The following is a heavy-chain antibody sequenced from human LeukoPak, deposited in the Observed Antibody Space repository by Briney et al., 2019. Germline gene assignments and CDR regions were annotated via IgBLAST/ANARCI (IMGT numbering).Heavy chain of an antibody. D-gene: IGHD2-8*01. V-gene: IGHV3-11*01. Sequence: GGSLRLSCAASGFTFSSYWMSWIRQTPGKGLEWLAYISGSGSDKYYADSVNGRFTISRDNDKNSLYLQMNRLRPDDTALYFRSTDPRLLISWGNGPLVTVS. CDR2: ISGSGSDK. CDR3: STDPRLLIS. CDR1: GFTFSSYW. J-gene: IGHJ5*01.